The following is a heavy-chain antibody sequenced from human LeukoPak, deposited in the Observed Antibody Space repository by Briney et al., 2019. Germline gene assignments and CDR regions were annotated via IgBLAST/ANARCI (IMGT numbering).Heavy chain of an antibody. CDR1: GGSFSGYY. J-gene: IGHJ4*02. Sequence: SSETLSLTCAVYGGSFSGYYWSWIRQPPGKGLEWIGETNHSGSTNYNPSLKSRVTISVDTSKNQFSLKLSSVTAADTAVYYCASYYGDYSYWGQGTLVTVSS. CDR3: ASYYGDYSY. V-gene: IGHV4-34*01. CDR2: TNHSGST. D-gene: IGHD4-17*01.